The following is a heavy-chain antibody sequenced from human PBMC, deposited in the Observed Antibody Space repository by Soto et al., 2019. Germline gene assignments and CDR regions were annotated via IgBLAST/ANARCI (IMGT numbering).Heavy chain of an antibody. V-gene: IGHV3-30*18. CDR3: AKILGGISSRYGMDV. Sequence: QGQLVESGGGVVQPGRSLRLSCAASGFTFSRYGMHWVRQAPGKGLEWVAIISFDGSNQYYLDSVKGRFTISRDNSKNTRYLQMSGLRTEDTAVYYCAKILGGISSRYGMDVWGQGTTVTVSS. J-gene: IGHJ6*02. CDR1: GFTFSRYG. D-gene: IGHD3-3*01. CDR2: ISFDGSNQ.